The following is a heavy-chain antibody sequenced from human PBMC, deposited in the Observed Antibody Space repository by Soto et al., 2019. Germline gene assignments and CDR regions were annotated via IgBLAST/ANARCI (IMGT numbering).Heavy chain of an antibody. Sequence: GGCLRLSCAASGFTFSSYSMNWVRQAPGKGLEWVSYISSSSSTIYYADSVKGRFTISRDNAKNSLYLQMNSLRDKDTAVYYCARAPHHYSNYDYYYYGMDVWGQGTTVTVSS. CDR1: GFTFSSYS. D-gene: IGHD4-4*01. CDR3: ARAPHHYSNYDYYYYGMDV. J-gene: IGHJ6*02. V-gene: IGHV3-48*02. CDR2: ISSSSSTI.